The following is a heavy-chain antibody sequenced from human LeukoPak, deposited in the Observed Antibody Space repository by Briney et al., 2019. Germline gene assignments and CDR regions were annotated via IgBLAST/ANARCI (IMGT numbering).Heavy chain of an antibody. V-gene: IGHV4-4*09. J-gene: IGHJ6*03. CDR3: ARLGYYDSSGYYSYYYYYMDV. CDR1: GGSISSYY. CDR2: IYTSGST. Sequence: SETLSLTCTVSGGSISSYYWSWIRQPPGKGLGWIGYIYTSGSTNYNPSLKSRVTISVDTSKNQFSLKLSSVTAADTAVYYCARLGYYDSSGYYSYYYYYMDVWGKGTTVTVSS. D-gene: IGHD3-22*01.